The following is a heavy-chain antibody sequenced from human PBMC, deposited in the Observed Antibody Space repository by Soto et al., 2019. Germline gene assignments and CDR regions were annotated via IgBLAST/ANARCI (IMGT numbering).Heavy chain of an antibody. Sequence: QLQLQESGPGLVKPSETLSLTCTVSGGSISSSSYYWGWIRQPPGKGLEWIGSIYYSGSTYYNPPPMRRVTISVDTSKNHFSLKLRSVTAADTAVYFCARHTPAISISDHWGPGTPVTVSS. D-gene: IGHD2-15*01. V-gene: IGHV4-39*01. CDR3: ARHTPAISISDH. CDR2: IYYSGST. J-gene: IGHJ4*02. CDR1: GGSISSSSYY.